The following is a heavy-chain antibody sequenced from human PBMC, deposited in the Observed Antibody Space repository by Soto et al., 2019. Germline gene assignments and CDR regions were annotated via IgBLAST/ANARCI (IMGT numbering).Heavy chain of an antibody. D-gene: IGHD3-3*01. J-gene: IGHJ5*02. CDR2: IYYSGST. Sequence: SETLSLTCTVSGGSISSYYLSWIRQPPGKGLEWIGYIYYSGSTNYNPSLKSRVTISVDTSKNQFSLKLSSVTAADTAVYYCARGGIFGRDSDWFDPWGQGTLVTVYS. V-gene: IGHV4-59*01. CDR3: ARGGIFGRDSDWFDP. CDR1: GGSISSYY.